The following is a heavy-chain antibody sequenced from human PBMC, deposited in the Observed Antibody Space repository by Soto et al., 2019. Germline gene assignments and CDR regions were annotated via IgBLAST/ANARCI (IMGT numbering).Heavy chain of an antibody. CDR3: ITTYSRTPARTYLDL. V-gene: IGHV3-15*01. CDR1: GFTMNDAC. J-gene: IGHJ4*02. CDR2: IKSKGNGGTA. D-gene: IGHD1-26*01. Sequence: GGSVRLSWAASGFTMNDACMSWVRRAPGKGLEWVGRIKSKGNGGTADYAAPVKGRFTISRDDSKNMLYLQMNSLKTEDTAVYYCITTYSRTPARTYLDLWGQGTPVTVSS.